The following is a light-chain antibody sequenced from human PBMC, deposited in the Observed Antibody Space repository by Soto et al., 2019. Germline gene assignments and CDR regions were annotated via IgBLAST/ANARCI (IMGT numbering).Light chain of an antibody. J-gene: IGKJ1*01. CDR3: QQSYTSWWT. V-gene: IGKV1-5*01. CDR1: QTISNW. Sequence: DIQMTQSPSTLSASVGDRVTITCRASQTISNWLAWYQQKPGKAPKLLIYDASSLESWVPSRFTGSGSGTDFTLTISSLQPEDFATYYCQQSYTSWWTFGQGTKVDIK. CDR2: DAS.